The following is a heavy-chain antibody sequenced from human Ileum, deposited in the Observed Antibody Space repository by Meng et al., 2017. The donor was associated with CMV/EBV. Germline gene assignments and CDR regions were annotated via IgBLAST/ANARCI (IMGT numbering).Heavy chain of an antibody. D-gene: IGHD2-15*01. Sequence: GGSLRLSCVGSGFTFRDYYMSWIRQAPGKGLEWVSIIGADSGGIQYGDSVKGRFTISRDNSKNTLYLRVDSLRVEDTAIYFCAKGGQEVPLTRRFDSWGQGTLVTVSS. V-gene: IGHV3-11*05. J-gene: IGHJ4*02. CDR2: IGADSGGI. CDR1: GFTFRDYY. CDR3: AKGGQEVPLTRRFDS.